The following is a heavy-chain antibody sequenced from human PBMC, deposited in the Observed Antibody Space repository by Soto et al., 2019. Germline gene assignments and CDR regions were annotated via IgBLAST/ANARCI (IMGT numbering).Heavy chain of an antibody. CDR1: GYPFTSYG. Sequence: ASLKVSCKPSGYPFTSYGIIWVRQAPVQGLEWMGWISAYNGNTNYAQKRQGRVTMTRDTSIATAYLTLTSLTSDDTALYYCAKDLTRQLAYWLDPWGQGTQVTVSS. CDR3: AKDLTRQLAYWLDP. V-gene: IGHV1-18*04. D-gene: IGHD6-6*01. J-gene: IGHJ5*02. CDR2: ISAYNGNT.